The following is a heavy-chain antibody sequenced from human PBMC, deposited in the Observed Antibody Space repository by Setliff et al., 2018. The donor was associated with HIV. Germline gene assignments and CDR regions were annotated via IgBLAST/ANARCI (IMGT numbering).Heavy chain of an antibody. V-gene: IGHV4-59*11. CDR2: IYYTGTT. CDR1: GGSISCQY. J-gene: IGHJ4*02. CDR3: ARLRVISSSQTFDH. D-gene: IGHD3-3*02. Sequence: KPSETLSLTCTVSGGSISCQYWSWIRQPQGKGLEWIGYIYYTGTTHYNPSLKSRVAMSVDTSKNQFSLDLTSVTPADTAVYYCARLRVISSSQTFDHWGQGMLVTVSS.